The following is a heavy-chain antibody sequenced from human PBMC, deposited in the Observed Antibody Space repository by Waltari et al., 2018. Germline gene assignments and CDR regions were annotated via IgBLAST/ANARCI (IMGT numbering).Heavy chain of an antibody. D-gene: IGHD3-10*01. J-gene: IGHJ3*02. V-gene: IGHV4-61*02. Sequence: QVQLQESGPGLVKPSATLSLTCSVSGGSIRSGSYYWTWIRQPAGKGLEWIGRIYTSGSTNYNPSLRSRLTISVDTSNNQFSLKLSSVTAADTAVYYCARDPPQLADAFDIWGQGSMVTVSS. CDR1: GGSIRSGSYY. CDR3: ARDPPQLADAFDI. CDR2: IYTSGST.